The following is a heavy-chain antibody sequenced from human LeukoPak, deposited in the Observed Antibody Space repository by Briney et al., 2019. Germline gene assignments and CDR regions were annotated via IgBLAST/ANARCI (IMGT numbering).Heavy chain of an antibody. CDR2: IIPIFGTA. CDR1: GGTFSSYA. Sequence: SVKVSCKASGGTFSSYAISWVRQAPGQGLEWMGGIIPIFGTANYAQKFQGRVTVTADESTSTAYMELSSLRSEDTAVYYCARDGDYYGSGSYGYWGQGTLVTVSS. D-gene: IGHD3-10*01. CDR3: ARDGDYYGSGSYGY. J-gene: IGHJ4*02. V-gene: IGHV1-69*13.